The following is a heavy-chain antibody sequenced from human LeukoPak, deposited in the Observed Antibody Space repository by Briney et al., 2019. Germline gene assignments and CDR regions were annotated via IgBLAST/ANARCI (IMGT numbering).Heavy chain of an antibody. D-gene: IGHD4-17*01. J-gene: IGHJ5*02. Sequence: GGSLRLSCTASGFTFSAYAMMWVRQAPGKGPEWVSAIRGGGGSAFYADSVKGRFTISRDNSKNTLYLQMNSLRAEDTAVYYCAKGTVTTFDWFDPWGQGTLVTVSS. CDR2: IRGGGGSA. CDR3: AKGTVTTFDWFDP. CDR1: GFTFSAYA. V-gene: IGHV3-23*01.